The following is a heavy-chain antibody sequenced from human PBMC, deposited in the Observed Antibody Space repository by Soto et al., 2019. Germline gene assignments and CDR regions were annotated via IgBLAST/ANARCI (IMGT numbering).Heavy chain of an antibody. CDR1: GGSISSNKW. J-gene: IGHJ6*02. CDR2: IYHSGST. Sequence: SESLSVTCAVYGGSISSNKWWSCVRQPPGKGLEWIGEIYHSGSTNYNPSLKSRVTISLDKSKNQFSLKLTSVTAADSAVYYCARDDHIVVVPTSLGAMDVWGQGTTVTVSS. D-gene: IGHD2-2*01. CDR3: ARDDHIVVVPTSLGAMDV. V-gene: IGHV4-4*02.